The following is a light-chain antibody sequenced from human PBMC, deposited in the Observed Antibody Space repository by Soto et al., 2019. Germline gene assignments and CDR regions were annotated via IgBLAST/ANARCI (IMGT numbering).Light chain of an antibody. Sequence: IVMTQSPATLSVSPGERATLSCRASQSVATNLAWYQQKPGQAPRLLIHSASTRATGVPDRFSGSGSGTEFTLSISIIQSVDFSVYYCQHHIYWPSFGKGTTLEI. CDR1: QSVATN. CDR3: QHHIYWPS. J-gene: IGKJ2*01. CDR2: SAS. V-gene: IGKV3-15*01.